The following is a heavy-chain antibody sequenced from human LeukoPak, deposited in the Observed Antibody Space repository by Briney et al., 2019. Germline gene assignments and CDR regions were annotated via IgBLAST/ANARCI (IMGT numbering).Heavy chain of an antibody. Sequence: ASVKVSCKASGYTFTEYDINWVRQATGQGLEWMGWMDPNNGNTGYAQKFQGRVTMTRNTSISTAYMELSSLRSEDTAVYYCARTQKLGYDFWSGYYRMNDAFDIWGQGTMVTVSS. CDR3: ARTQKLGYDFWSGYYRMNDAFDI. CDR2: MDPNNGNT. D-gene: IGHD3-3*01. J-gene: IGHJ3*02. CDR1: GYTFTEYD. V-gene: IGHV1-8*01.